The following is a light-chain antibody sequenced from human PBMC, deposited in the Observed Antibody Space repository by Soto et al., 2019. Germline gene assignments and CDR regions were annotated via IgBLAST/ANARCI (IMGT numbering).Light chain of an antibody. Sequence: QYALTQPASVYGSPGQSITISCTGTSSDVGGYNYVSWYQQHPGKAPKLMIYDVSNRPSGVSNRFSGSKSGNTASLTISGLQAEDEADYYCSSYTSSSTLVFGGGTKLTVL. V-gene: IGLV2-14*01. J-gene: IGLJ2*01. CDR3: SSYTSSSTLV. CDR2: DVS. CDR1: SSDVGGYNY.